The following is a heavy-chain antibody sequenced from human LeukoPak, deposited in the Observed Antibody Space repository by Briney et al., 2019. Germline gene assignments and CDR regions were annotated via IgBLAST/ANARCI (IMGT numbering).Heavy chain of an antibody. J-gene: IGHJ4*02. CDR1: GFTFSSYG. Sequence: PGGSLRLSCAASGFTFSSYGMHWVRQAPGKGLEWVAFIRYDGSNKFYADSVKGRFTISRDNSKNTLYLQMNSLRAEDTAVYYCARAGYYYGSGSYYPTHWGQGTLVTVSS. D-gene: IGHD3-10*01. CDR2: IRYDGSNK. CDR3: ARAGYYYGSGSYYPTH. V-gene: IGHV3-30*02.